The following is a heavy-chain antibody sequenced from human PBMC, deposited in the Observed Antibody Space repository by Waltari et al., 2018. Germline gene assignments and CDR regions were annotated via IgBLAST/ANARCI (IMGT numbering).Heavy chain of an antibody. CDR2: IYYSGST. V-gene: IGHV4-59*01. Sequence: QVQLQESGPGLVKPSETLSLTCTVSGGSISSYYWSWIRQPPGKGLEWIGYIYYSGSTNYNPSLKSRVTISVDTSKNQFSLKLSSVTAADTAVYYCAARGRTGTTPFDYWGQGTLVTVSS. J-gene: IGHJ4*02. CDR1: GGSISSYY. CDR3: AARGRTGTTPFDY. D-gene: IGHD1-1*01.